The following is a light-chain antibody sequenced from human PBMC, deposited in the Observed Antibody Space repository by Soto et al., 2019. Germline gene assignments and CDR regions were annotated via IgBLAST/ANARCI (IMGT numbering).Light chain of an antibody. CDR2: EAN. Sequence: QSALTQPASVSGSPGQSITISCTGTSNDIGGYNLVSWYQQHPGKAPKLIIYEANKRPSGVSDRFSGSRSGTTASLTISALQAEDEADYSCYSYAGSYIWVFGGGTQLTVL. CDR3: YSYAGSYIWV. CDR1: SNDIGGYNL. J-gene: IGLJ3*02. V-gene: IGLV2-23*01.